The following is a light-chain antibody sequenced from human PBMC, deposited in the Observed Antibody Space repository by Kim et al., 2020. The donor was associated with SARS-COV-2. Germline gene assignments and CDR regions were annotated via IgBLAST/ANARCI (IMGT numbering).Light chain of an antibody. CDR1: SGHSSYA. J-gene: IGLJ2*01. CDR3: QTWATGIQV. Sequence: SVKLTCTLSSGHSSYAIAWHQQQPEKGPRYLMKLNSDGSHTKGDGIPDRFSGSSSGTERYLTISSLQSEDEADYYCQTWATGIQVFGGGTQLTVL. CDR2: LNSDGSH. V-gene: IGLV4-69*01.